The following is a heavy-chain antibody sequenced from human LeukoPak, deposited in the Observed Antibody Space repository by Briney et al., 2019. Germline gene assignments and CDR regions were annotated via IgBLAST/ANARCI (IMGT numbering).Heavy chain of an antibody. J-gene: IGHJ4*02. CDR2: ISGSGGST. Sequence: AISGSGGSTYYADSVKGRFTISRDNSKNTLYLQMNSLRAEDTAVYYCAKDPDFWSGYYVDYWGQGTLVTVSS. CDR3: AKDPDFWSGYYVDY. D-gene: IGHD3-3*01. V-gene: IGHV3-23*01.